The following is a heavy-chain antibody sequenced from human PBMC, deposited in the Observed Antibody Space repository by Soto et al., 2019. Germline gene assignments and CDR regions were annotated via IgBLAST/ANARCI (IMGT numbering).Heavy chain of an antibody. Sequence: QVQLQESGPGLVKPSQTLSLTCTVSGGSISSGGYYWSWNRQHPGKGLEWIGYIYYSGSTHYNPSLKRRVTIAVDTSKTRCSLKPSSVTAADTAVYYCARTPQAWGQGTLVTVSS. V-gene: IGHV4-31*03. J-gene: IGHJ5*02. CDR2: IYYSGST. CDR1: GGSISSGGYY. CDR3: ARTPQA.